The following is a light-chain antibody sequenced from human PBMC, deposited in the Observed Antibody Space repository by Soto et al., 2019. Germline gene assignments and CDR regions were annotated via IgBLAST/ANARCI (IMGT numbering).Light chain of an antibody. CDR1: SSNIGAGYN. V-gene: IGLV1-40*01. Sequence: QSVLTQPPSVSGAPGQRVTISCTGSSSNIGAGYNVHWYQQLPETAPKRLIYDNSNRPSGVPDRFSGSKAGTSGSLAISGLQAEDEADYYCQSYDTSLSGSRVFGGGTKLTVL. J-gene: IGLJ2*01. CDR3: QSYDTSLSGSRV. CDR2: DNS.